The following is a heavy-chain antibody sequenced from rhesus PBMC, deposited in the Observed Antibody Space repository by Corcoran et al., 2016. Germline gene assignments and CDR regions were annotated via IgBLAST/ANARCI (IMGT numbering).Heavy chain of an antibody. CDR2: SDGRGSST. J-gene: IGHJ4*01. Sequence: QLQLQESGPGLVKPSETMSVTCAVSGGSISSSSWSWIRRAPGKGLEWIWDSDGRGSSTNYNPSPKSRGTLAVDTSKTQLSMKLSPVTAADTAVADCERGLAYYFDYWGQGVLGSVSS. V-gene: IGHV4-169*01. D-gene: IGHD6-31*01. CDR1: GGSISSSS. CDR3: ERGLAYYFDY.